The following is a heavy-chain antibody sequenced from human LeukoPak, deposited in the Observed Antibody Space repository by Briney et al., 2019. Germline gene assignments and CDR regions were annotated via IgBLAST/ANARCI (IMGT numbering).Heavy chain of an antibody. Sequence: RSGGSLRLSCAASGFTFRDYGMHWVRQATGKGLEWVAFIWSDANNRFYGDSVKGRFTISRDNSKNILYLQMDSLRLEDTAVYYCAKDPGACVSGFHMDVWGKGTTVIVSS. CDR3: AKDPGACVSGFHMDV. J-gene: IGHJ6*03. CDR2: IWSDANNR. D-gene: IGHD2-8*02. CDR1: GFTFRDYG. V-gene: IGHV3-30*02.